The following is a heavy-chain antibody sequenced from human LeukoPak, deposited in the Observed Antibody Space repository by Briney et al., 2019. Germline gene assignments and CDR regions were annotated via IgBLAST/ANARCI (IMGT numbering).Heavy chain of an antibody. J-gene: IGHJ1*01. V-gene: IGHV4-39*07. Sequence: SETLSLTCTVSGGSISSSSYYWGWIRQPPGKGLEWIGSIYYSGSTYYNPSLKSRVTISVDRSKNQFSLKLSSVTAADTAVYYCARDSGYCSSTSCFTYDFQHWGQGTLVTVSS. CDR2: IYYSGST. CDR1: GGSISSSSYY. D-gene: IGHD2-2*02. CDR3: ARDSGYCSSTSCFTYDFQH.